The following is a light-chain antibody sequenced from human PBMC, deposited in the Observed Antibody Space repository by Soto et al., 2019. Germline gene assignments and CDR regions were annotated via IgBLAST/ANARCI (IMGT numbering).Light chain of an antibody. CDR2: DAS. CDR1: QGISSY. CDR3: QQLNSYLFT. Sequence: DIQLTQSPSFLSASVGDRVTITCRASQGISSYLAWYQQKPGKAPKLLIYDASTLQSGGQSRFSGSGSGTEFTLTISSLHPEDYATYYCQQLNSYLFTFGPGTKVDIK. V-gene: IGKV1-9*01. J-gene: IGKJ3*01.